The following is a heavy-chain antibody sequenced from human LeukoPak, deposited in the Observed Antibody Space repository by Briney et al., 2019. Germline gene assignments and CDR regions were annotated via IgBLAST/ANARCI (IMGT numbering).Heavy chain of an antibody. D-gene: IGHD2-2*01. V-gene: IGHV1-18*01. CDR2: INTNNGNT. J-gene: IGHJ5*02. CDR1: GYILTNYG. Sequence: ASVKVSCKTSGYILTNYGISWVRQAPGQGLEWMGWINTNNGNTKYAQKFQGRVTMTTDTSTSTAYMELRSLRSDDTAVYYCARGGVVPATVVNWFAPWGQGTLVTVSS. CDR3: ARGGVVPATVVNWFAP.